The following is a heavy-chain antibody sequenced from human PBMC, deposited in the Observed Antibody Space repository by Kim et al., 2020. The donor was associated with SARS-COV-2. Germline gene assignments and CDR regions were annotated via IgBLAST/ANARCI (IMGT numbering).Heavy chain of an antibody. J-gene: IGHJ4*02. CDR3: ALHRPGLRASNYYDSSGLGY. D-gene: IGHD3-22*01. Sequence: GGSLRLSCAASGFTFSSYAMSWVRQAPGKGLEWVSAISGSGGSTYYADSVKGRFTISRDNSKNTLYLQMNSLRAEDTAVYYCALHRPGLRASNYYDSSGLGYWGQGTLVTVSS. V-gene: IGHV3-23*01. CDR2: ISGSGGST. CDR1: GFTFSSYA.